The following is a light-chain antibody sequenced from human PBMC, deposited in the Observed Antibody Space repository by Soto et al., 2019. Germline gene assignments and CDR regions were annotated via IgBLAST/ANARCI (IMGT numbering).Light chain of an antibody. CDR1: QSISGW. V-gene: IGKV1-5*03. CDR3: QHYKTWPLA. CDR2: KAS. J-gene: IGKJ4*01. Sequence: QLTQSPSSLSASVGDRVTITCRASQSISGWLAWYQQKPGKAPKLLIYKASSLESGVPSRFSGSGSGTEFTLTISSLQSEDFAVYYCQHYKTWPLAFGGGTKVDIK.